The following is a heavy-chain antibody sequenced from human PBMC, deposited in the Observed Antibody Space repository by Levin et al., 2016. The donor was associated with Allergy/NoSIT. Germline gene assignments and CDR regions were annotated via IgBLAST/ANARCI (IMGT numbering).Heavy chain of an antibody. Sequence: VRQMPGKGLEWMGIIYPGDSDATYSPSFQGQVTISADKSISTAYLQWSSLKASDTAMYYCARQTSGWYTVDYWGQGTLVTVSS. J-gene: IGHJ4*02. CDR2: IYPGDSDA. V-gene: IGHV5-51*01. D-gene: IGHD6-19*01. CDR3: ARQTSGWYTVDY.